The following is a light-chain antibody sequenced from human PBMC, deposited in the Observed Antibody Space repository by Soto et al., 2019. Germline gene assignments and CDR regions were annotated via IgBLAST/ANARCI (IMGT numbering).Light chain of an antibody. V-gene: IGKV3-11*01. CDR3: QQRSNWPPYT. CDR2: DAS. CDR1: QSVSSY. Sequence: EIVLIQSPATLSLSPGERATLSCRASQSVSSYLAWYQQKPGQAPRLLIYDASNRATGIPARFSGSWSGTDSTLPISSLEPEDYAVYYCQQRSNWPPYTFGQGTKLEIK. J-gene: IGKJ2*01.